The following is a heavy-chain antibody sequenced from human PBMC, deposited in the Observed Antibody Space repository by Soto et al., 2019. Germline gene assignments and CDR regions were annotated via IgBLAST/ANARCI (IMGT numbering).Heavy chain of an antibody. V-gene: IGHV5-51*01. CDR3: ARTPGPEVAASLENYYFSGMDV. D-gene: IGHD2-15*01. CDR2: IHPCDSDT. Sequence: RGESLQISGEASGYSFTSYCIGWVRQMPWKGLEWMGIIHPCDSDTKYSPSFQGQVTISVDKSITTAYLQWSSLKASDTAMYYCARTPGPEVAASLENYYFSGMDVWGQG. J-gene: IGHJ6*02. CDR1: GYSFTSYC.